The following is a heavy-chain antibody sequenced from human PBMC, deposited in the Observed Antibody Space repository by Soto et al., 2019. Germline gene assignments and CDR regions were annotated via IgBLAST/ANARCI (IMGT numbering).Heavy chain of an antibody. CDR3: ARGRVYYYDSSGYYYGY. D-gene: IGHD3-22*01. J-gene: IGHJ4*02. CDR2: INHSGST. CDR1: GGSFSGYY. V-gene: IGHV4-34*01. Sequence: VQLQQWGAGLLKPSETLSLTCAVYGGSFSGYYWSWIRQPPGKGLEWIGEINHSGSTNYNPSLKSRVTISVDTSKNQFSLKLSSVTAADTAVYYCARGRVYYYDSSGYYYGYWGQGTLVTVSS.